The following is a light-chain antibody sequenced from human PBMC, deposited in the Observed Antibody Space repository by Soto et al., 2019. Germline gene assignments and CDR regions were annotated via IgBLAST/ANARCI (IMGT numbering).Light chain of an antibody. CDR1: SSNIGAGYT. J-gene: IGLJ3*02. CDR2: GNS. Sequence: QSVLTQPLSVPGAPGQRVTISCNASSSNIGAGYTVHWYQQRPGTAPKLLIHGNSNRPSGVPDRFSGSKSGTSASRAITWLQAEDEADYYCQSYDRPRSGCVCVVGTTLTVL. CDR3: QSYDRPRSGCV. V-gene: IGLV1-40*01.